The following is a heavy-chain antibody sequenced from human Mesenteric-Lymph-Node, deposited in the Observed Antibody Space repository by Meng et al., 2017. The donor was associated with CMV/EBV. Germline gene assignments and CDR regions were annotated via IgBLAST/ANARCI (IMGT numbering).Heavy chain of an antibody. CDR2: IIPILGIA. CDR3: ARVADGILWFGEW. CDR1: GGTFSSYT. D-gene: IGHD3-10*01. Sequence: SVKVSCKASGGTFSSYTISWVRQAPGQGLEWMGRIIPILGIANYAQKFQGRVTITADKSTSTAYMELSSLRSEDTAVYYCARVADGILWFGEWWGQGTLVTVSS. J-gene: IGHJ4*02. V-gene: IGHV1-69*02.